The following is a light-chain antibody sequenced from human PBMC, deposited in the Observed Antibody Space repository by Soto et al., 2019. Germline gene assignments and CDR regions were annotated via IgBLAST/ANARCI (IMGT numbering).Light chain of an antibody. Sequence: EIVMTQSPATLSVSPGERATLSCRASQSVSSNLAWYQQKPGQAPRLLIYGASTRATGIPARFSGSGSGTEFTLTISSLQSEDYAVYYCQQYNTWPPAWTFGQ. CDR1: QSVSSN. CDR3: QQYNTWPPAWT. CDR2: GAS. J-gene: IGKJ1*01. V-gene: IGKV3-15*01.